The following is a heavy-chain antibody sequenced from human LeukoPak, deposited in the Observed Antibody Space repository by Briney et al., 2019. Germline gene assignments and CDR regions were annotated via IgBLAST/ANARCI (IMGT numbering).Heavy chain of an antibody. J-gene: IGHJ6*03. CDR1: SGSISTSNYY. CDR3: ARQGCYYYYMDV. Sequence: SETLSLTCTVSSGSISTSNYYWSWIRQPPGKGLEWIGEINHSGSTNYNPSLKSRVTISVDTSKNQFSLKLSSVTAADTAVYYCARQGCYYYYMDVWGKGTTVTISS. D-gene: IGHD6-19*01. V-gene: IGHV4-39*01. CDR2: INHSGST.